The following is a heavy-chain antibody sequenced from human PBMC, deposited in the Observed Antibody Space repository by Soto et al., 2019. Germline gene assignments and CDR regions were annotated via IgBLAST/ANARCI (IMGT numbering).Heavy chain of an antibody. Sequence: SETLSLTCTVSGGSISSGGYYWSWIRQHPGKGLEWIGYIYYSGSTYYNPSLKSRVTIPVDTSKNQFSLKLSSVTAADTAVYYCARVPGGIAAAGTFWFDPWGQGTLVTVSS. CDR1: GGSISSGGYY. D-gene: IGHD6-13*01. J-gene: IGHJ5*02. V-gene: IGHV4-31*03. CDR3: ARVPGGIAAAGTFWFDP. CDR2: IYYSGST.